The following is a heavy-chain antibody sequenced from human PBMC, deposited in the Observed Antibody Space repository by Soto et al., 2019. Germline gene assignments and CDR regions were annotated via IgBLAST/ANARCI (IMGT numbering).Heavy chain of an antibody. Sequence: QVQLQQWGAGLLKPSETLSLTCAVYGGSFSGYYWSWIRQPPGKGLEWIGEINHSGSTNYNPSLKSRVTISVDTSKNQFSLKLSSVTAADTAVYYCARFVSDIVATSVDYWGQGTLVTVSS. D-gene: IGHD5-12*01. CDR3: ARFVSDIVATSVDY. CDR2: INHSGST. V-gene: IGHV4-34*01. J-gene: IGHJ4*02. CDR1: GGSFSGYY.